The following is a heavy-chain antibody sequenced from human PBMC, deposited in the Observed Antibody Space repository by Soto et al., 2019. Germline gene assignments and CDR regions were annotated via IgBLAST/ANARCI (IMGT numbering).Heavy chain of an antibody. Sequence: QVQLVQSGAEVKKPGASAKVSCKASGYTFTSSGMSWVRQAPGQGLEWMGWISAHTGSSEYAQRFHGRVTMTTERSTSTAYMELRSLRSDETAVYYCARAFFYQGSDSRGYSFDAFDFWGPGTLVTVSS. CDR1: GYTFTSSG. CDR2: ISAHTGSS. CDR3: ARAFFYQGSDSRGYSFDAFDF. V-gene: IGHV1-18*01. J-gene: IGHJ3*01. D-gene: IGHD3-22*01.